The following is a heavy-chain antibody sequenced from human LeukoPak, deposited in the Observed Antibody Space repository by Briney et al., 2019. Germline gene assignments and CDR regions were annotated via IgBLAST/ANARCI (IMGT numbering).Heavy chain of an antibody. V-gene: IGHV4-59*01. J-gene: IGHJ4*02. CDR2: IYYSGST. D-gene: IGHD6-19*01. Sequence: SETLSLTCTVSGGSISSYYWSWIRQPPGKGLEWIGDIYYSGSTNYNPSLKSRVTISGDTSKHQFSLKLSSVTAADTAVYYCARGRIAVAGTKKYFDYWGQGTLVTVSS. CDR1: GGSISSYY. CDR3: ARGRIAVAGTKKYFDY.